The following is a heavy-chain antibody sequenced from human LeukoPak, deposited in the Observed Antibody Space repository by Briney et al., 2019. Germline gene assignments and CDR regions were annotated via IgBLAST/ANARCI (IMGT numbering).Heavy chain of an antibody. J-gene: IGHJ6*04. D-gene: IGHD2-15*01. CDR3: ARPTGYCSGGSCYEPYYYYGMDV. Sequence: GASVKVSCKASGGTFSSYAISWVRQAPGQGLEWMGGIIPIFGTANYAQKFQDRVTITADEATSTAYMELSSLRSEDTAVYYCARPTGYCSGGSCYEPYYYYGMDVWGKGTTVTVSS. V-gene: IGHV1-69*13. CDR1: GGTFSSYA. CDR2: IIPIFGTA.